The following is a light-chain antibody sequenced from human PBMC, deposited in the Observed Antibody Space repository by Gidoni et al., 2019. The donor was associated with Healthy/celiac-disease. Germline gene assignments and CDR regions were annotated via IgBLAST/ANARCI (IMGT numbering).Light chain of an antibody. Sequence: IVLTQSPISLAVTPGEPASISCRSSQSLLHSNGYNYLDWYLQKPGQSPQLLIYLGSNRASGVPDRFSGSGSGTDFTLKISRVEAEDVGVYYCVQALKTPLFTFGPGTKVDIK. V-gene: IGKV2-28*01. J-gene: IGKJ3*01. CDR1: QSLLHSNGYNY. CDR3: VQALKTPLFT. CDR2: LGS.